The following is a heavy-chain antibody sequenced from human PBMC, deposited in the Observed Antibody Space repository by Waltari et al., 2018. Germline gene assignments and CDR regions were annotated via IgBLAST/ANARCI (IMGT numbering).Heavy chain of an antibody. D-gene: IGHD3-16*01. J-gene: IGHJ4*02. V-gene: IGHV1-18*01. CDR2: IYPYNGNT. Sequence: QLVQSGAEVKKPGASVKVSCKASGYIFSNYGTTWVRKAPGQGLEWMGWIYPYNGNTKYEQNFQGRVTMTTDTSTATAYMEIRSLRSDDTAIYYCARDDVDSSNFGGFWGQGTQVTVSS. CDR3: ARDDVDSSNFGGF. CDR1: GYIFSNYG.